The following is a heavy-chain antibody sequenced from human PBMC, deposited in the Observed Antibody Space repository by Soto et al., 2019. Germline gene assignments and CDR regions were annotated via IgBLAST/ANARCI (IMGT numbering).Heavy chain of an antibody. CDR1: GFTFSGKT. V-gene: IGHV3-30-3*01. J-gene: IGHJ4*02. Sequence: QVHLVESGGGVVQPGRSLRRSCAASGFTFSGKTMYWVRQAPGKGLEWVALIAPDASQIYYADSVKGRFTTSRDNSKNTLYLQMDSLRAEDTSLYLCSTDIHATWLLNSWGQGTLVTVSS. CDR2: IAPDASQI. CDR3: STDIHATWLLNS. D-gene: IGHD2-2*02.